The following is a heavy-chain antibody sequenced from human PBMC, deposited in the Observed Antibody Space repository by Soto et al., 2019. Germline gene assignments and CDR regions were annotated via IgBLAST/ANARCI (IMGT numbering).Heavy chain of an antibody. J-gene: IGHJ4*02. CDR2: IYYSGST. V-gene: IGHV4-59*01. CDR3: ARDTITGTNHFYFDY. Sequence: QVQLQESGPGLVKPSETLSLTCTVSGGSISSYYWSWIRQPPGKGLEWIGYIYYSGSTNYNPSLKSRVTISVDTSKNQFSLKLSSVTAADTAVYYCARDTITGTNHFYFDYWGQGTLVTVSS. D-gene: IGHD1-7*01. CDR1: GGSISSYY.